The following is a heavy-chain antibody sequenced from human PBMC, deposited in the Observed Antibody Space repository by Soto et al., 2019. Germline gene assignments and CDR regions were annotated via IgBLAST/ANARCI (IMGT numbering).Heavy chain of an antibody. CDR1: GFTFTSYA. J-gene: IGHJ3*02. D-gene: IGHD3-3*01. CDR2: ISGSGGNT. CDR3: AKGSRGNYDFFAFDM. Sequence: LRLSCAASGFTFTSYARSWVRHAPGNGLAWVSAISGSGGNTYHADSVKGRFTFSRDNSKNTLNLQINSLKAEDTAAYYRAKGSRGNYDFFAFDMWGQRRM. V-gene: IGHV3-23*01.